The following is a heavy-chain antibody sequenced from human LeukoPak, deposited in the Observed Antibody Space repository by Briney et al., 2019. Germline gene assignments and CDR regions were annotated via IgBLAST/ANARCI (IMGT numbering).Heavy chain of an antibody. D-gene: IGHD3-22*01. V-gene: IGHV3-30*18. CDR3: AKGPDSSGLYSLDY. CDR1: GFTFSNYD. Sequence: SGGSLRLSCAASGFTFSNYDMHWVRQAPGKGLEWVAIISFDGSSKYYADSVKGRFTISRDNSKNTLYLKVNSLRAEDTAVYYCAKGPDSSGLYSLDYWGQGTVVTVSS. CDR2: ISFDGSSK. J-gene: IGHJ4*02.